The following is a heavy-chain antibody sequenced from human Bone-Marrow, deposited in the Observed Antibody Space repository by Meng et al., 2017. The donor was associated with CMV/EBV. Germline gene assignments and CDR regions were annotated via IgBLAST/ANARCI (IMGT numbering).Heavy chain of an antibody. D-gene: IGHD2-2*01. CDR1: GFSLSTSGVG. Sequence: SGHTLVKPTQTLTLTCTFSGFSLSTSGVGVGWIRQPPGKALEWLALIYWNDDKRYSPSLKSRLTITKDTSKNQVVLTMTNMDPVDTATYYCASVGGYCSSTSCPFDAFDIWGRGTMVTVSS. CDR3: ASVGGYCSSTSCPFDAFDI. J-gene: IGHJ3*02. CDR2: IYWNDDK. V-gene: IGHV2-5*01.